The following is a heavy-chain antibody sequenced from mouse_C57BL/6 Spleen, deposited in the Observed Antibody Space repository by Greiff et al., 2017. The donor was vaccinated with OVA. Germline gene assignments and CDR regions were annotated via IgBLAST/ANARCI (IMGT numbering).Heavy chain of an antibody. CDR3: ARVKGNYYAMDY. CDR2: ISDGGSYT. D-gene: IGHD1-3*01. V-gene: IGHV5-4*01. J-gene: IGHJ4*01. Sequence: EVQVVESGGGLVKPGGSLKLSCAASGFTFSSYAMSWVRQTPEKRLEWVATISDGGSYTYYPDNVKGRFTISRDNAKNNLYLQMSHLKSEDTAMYYCARVKGNYYAMDYWGQGTSVTVSS. CDR1: GFTFSSYA.